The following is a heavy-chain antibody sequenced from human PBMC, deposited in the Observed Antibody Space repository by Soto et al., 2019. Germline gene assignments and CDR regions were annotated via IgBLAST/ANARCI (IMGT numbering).Heavy chain of an antibody. J-gene: IGHJ3*02. D-gene: IGHD3-16*02. V-gene: IGHV1-2*04. CDR1: GYTFTGYY. Sequence: ASVKVSCKASGYTFTGYYMHWVRQAPGQGLEWMGWINPNSGGTNYAQKFQGWVTMTRDTSISTAYMELSRLRSDDTAVYYCGVGLRELSLFGAFYIWGQGTMVTVSS. CDR2: INPNSGGT. CDR3: GVGLRELSLFGAFYI.